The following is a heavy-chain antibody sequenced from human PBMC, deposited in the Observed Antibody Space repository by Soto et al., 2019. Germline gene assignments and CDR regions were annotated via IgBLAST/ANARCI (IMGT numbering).Heavy chain of an antibody. CDR1: GGSSSGYY. D-gene: IGHD2-8*01. CDR3: ARNGDCTRPGCIVGWFDP. J-gene: IGHJ5*02. V-gene: IGHV4-59*12. CDR2: IYYSGST. Sequence: SETLCLTWTVAGGSSSGYYWSWIRQPPGKGLEWIGYIYYSGSTNYNPSLKSRVTISVDTSKNQFSLKLSSVTAADTAMYYCARNGDCTRPGCIVGWFDPWGPGTLVTVSS.